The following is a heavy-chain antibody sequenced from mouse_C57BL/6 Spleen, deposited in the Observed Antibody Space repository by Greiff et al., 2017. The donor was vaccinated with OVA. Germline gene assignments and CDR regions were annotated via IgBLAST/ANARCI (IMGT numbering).Heavy chain of an antibody. CDR3: ARHSWEKWYFDV. CDR1: GFTFSSYT. CDR2: ISGGGGNT. V-gene: IGHV5-9*01. D-gene: IGHD4-1*01. J-gene: IGHJ1*03. Sequence: EVKLVESGGGLVKPGGSLKLSCAASGFTFSSYTMSWVRQTPEKRLEWVATISGGGGNTYYPDSVKGRVTISRDNAKNTMYMQMRSLRSEDTALYYCARHSWEKWYFDVWGTGTTVTVSS.